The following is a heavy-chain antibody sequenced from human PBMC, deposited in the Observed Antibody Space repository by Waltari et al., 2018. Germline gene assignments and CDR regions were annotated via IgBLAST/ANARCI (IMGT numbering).Heavy chain of an antibody. D-gene: IGHD2-2*01. V-gene: IGHV3-53*01. CDR1: GFSFSSND. J-gene: IGHJ6*02. CDR2: SYSGGSI. CDR3: ARERPVVYYGMDV. Sequence: EVQLVESGGGLIQPGESLRLSCAASGFSFSSNDMSWVRQVPGKGLEWVSVSYSGGSIYSEGSVKGRCSSSRENSKNTLYLQMNSLRDEDSAIYYCARERPVVYYGMDVWGRGTTVTVSS.